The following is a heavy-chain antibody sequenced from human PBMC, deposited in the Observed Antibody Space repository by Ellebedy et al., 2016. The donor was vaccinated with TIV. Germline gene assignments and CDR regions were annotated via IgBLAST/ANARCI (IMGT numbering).Heavy chain of an antibody. CDR2: IYDYIATT. CDR1: SDSVSSFY. Sequence: SETLSLTCTVSSDSVSSFYWSWIRQPPGKGLEWIGYIYDYIATTNYNPSLKSRVTISEDTSKNQFSLRLTSVTAADTAVYYCAGGSYTPYGMDVWGRGTTVIVSS. J-gene: IGHJ6*02. CDR3: AGGSYTPYGMDV. V-gene: IGHV4-59*02. D-gene: IGHD3-10*01.